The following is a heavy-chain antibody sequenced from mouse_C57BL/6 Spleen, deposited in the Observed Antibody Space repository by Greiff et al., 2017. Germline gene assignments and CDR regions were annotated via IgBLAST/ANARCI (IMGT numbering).Heavy chain of an antibody. Sequence: QVQLQQPGAELVKPGASVKLSCKASGYTFTSYWMHWVKQRPGQGLEWIGMIHPNSGSTNYNEKFKSKATLTVDKSSSTAYMQLSSLTSEDSAVYYCAPHYCGSSYSFAYWGQGTLVTVSA. D-gene: IGHD1-1*01. J-gene: IGHJ3*01. V-gene: IGHV1-64*01. CDR2: IHPNSGST. CDR3: APHYCGSSYSFAY. CDR1: GYTFTSYW.